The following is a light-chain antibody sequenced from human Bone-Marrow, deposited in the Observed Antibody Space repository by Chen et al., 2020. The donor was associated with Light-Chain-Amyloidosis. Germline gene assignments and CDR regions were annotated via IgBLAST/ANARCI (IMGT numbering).Light chain of an antibody. V-gene: IGLV3-21*02. CDR3: QVWDRSSDRPV. CDR2: DDS. J-gene: IGLJ3*02. Sequence: SYVLTQPSSVSVAPGQTATIACGGNNIGSTSVHWYQQTPGQAPLLVVYDDSDRPSGIPERLSSSNSGNTATLIISRVEAGDEADYYCQVWDRSSDRPVFGGGTKLSVL. CDR1: NIGSTS.